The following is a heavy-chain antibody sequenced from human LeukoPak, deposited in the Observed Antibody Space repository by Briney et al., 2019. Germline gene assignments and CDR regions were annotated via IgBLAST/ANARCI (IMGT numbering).Heavy chain of an antibody. V-gene: IGHV4-34*01. CDR1: GGSFSGYY. CDR2: INHSGST. J-gene: IGHJ6*03. D-gene: IGHD3-9*01. CDR3: ARVAYQSNRIFHMDV. Sequence: PSETLSLTCAVYGGSFSGYYWSWIRQPPGKGLEWIGEINHSGSTNYNPSLKSRVIISVDTSKNQFSLKLSSVTAADTAVYYCARVAYQSNRIFHMDVWGKGTTVTVSS.